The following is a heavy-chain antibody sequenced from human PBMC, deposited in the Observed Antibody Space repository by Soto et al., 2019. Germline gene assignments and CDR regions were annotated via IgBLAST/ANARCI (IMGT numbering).Heavy chain of an antibody. CDR1: GGSISSYY. J-gene: IGHJ4*02. V-gene: IGHV4-34*01. CDR2: INHSGST. D-gene: IGHD1-26*01. CDR3: ARGLRLGSGSYVY. Sequence: PSETLSLTCTASGGSISSYYWSWIRQPPGKGLEWIGEINHSGSTNYNPSLKSRVTISVDTSKNQFSLKLSSVTAADTGVYYCARGLRLGSGSYVYWGQGTLVTVSS.